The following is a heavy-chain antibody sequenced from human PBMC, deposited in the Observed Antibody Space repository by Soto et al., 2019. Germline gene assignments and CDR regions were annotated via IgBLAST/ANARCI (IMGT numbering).Heavy chain of an antibody. CDR1: GFTFSSYA. D-gene: IGHD6-13*01. J-gene: IGHJ4*02. V-gene: IGHV3-30-3*01. CDR3: ARDSGSSSWYFDY. Sequence: GGSLRLSCAASGFTFSSYAMHWVRQAPGKGLEWVAVISYDGSNKYYADSVKGRFTISRDNSKNTLYLQMNSLRAEDTAVYYCARDSGSSSWYFDYWGQGTLVTVSS. CDR2: ISYDGSNK.